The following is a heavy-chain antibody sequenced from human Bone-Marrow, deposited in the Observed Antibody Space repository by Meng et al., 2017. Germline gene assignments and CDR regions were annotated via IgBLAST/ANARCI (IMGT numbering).Heavy chain of an antibody. D-gene: IGHD4-17*01. J-gene: IGHJ6*02. CDR1: GYTFTSYG. Sequence: ASVKVSCKASGYTFTSYGISWVRQAPGQGLEWMGWISAYNGNTNYAQKFQGRVTMTRDTSTSTVYMELSSLRSEDTAVYYCANGDAVRRMDVWGQGTTVTVSS. V-gene: IGHV1-18*01. CDR2: ISAYNGNT. CDR3: ANGDAVRRMDV.